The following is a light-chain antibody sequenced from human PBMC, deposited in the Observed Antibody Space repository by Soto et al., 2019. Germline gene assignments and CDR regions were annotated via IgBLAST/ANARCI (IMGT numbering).Light chain of an antibody. V-gene: IGKV1-33*01. J-gene: IGKJ2*01. CDR3: QHYDNLPYT. CDR2: EAS. Sequence: DIQMTQSPSSLSASVGDRVTITCQASQDISNYLSWLQHKPGKPPKLLIYEASSLQTGVPSRFSGSGSGTHFTFTISSLQPEDIATYYCQHYDNLPYTFGRGTKLEIK. CDR1: QDISNY.